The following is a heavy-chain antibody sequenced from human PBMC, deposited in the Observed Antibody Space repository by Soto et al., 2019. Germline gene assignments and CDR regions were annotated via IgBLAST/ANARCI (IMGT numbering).Heavy chain of an antibody. Sequence: SVKVSCKASGGTFSSPAISWVRQAPGQGLEWMGGIIPIFGTANYAQKFQGRVTITADASAYTAYMELSSLTSEDTAIYFCAREGQWLVRLGGVQYHGMDVWGQGTTVTVSS. J-gene: IGHJ6*02. V-gene: IGHV1-69*13. D-gene: IGHD6-19*01. CDR2: IIPIFGTA. CDR1: GGTFSSPA. CDR3: AREGQWLVRLGGVQYHGMDV.